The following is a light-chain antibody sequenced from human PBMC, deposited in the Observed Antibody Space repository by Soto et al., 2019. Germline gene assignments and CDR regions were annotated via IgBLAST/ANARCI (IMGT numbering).Light chain of an antibody. CDR1: QTISSW. Sequence: DIQMTQSPSTLSGSVGDRVTITCRASQTISSWLAWYQQKPGKAPKLLIYAASTLQSGVPSRFSGSGSGTDFTLAINNLQPEDFATYYCHQTYSGRSFGPGTKADI. CDR2: AAS. V-gene: IGKV1-27*01. CDR3: HQTYSGRS. J-gene: IGKJ1*01.